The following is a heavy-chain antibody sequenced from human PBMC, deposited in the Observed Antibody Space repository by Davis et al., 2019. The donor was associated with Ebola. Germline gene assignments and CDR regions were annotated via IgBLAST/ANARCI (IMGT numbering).Heavy chain of an antibody. CDR3: ARGAGFWSGYYHTGDY. V-gene: IGHV3-7*01. D-gene: IGHD3-3*01. Sequence: PGGSLRLSCAASGFTLTSYWMSWVRQAPGKGLEWVANIKQDGREKYYVDSVKGRFTISRDNAENSLYLQMNSLRAEDTAVYYCARGAGFWSGYYHTGDYWGQGTLVTVSS. CDR2: IKQDGREK. J-gene: IGHJ4*02. CDR1: GFTLTSYW.